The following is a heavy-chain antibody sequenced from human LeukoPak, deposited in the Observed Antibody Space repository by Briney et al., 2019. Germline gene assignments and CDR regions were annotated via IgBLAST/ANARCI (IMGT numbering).Heavy chain of an antibody. V-gene: IGHV4-39*07. CDR2: IYSRGST. CDR3: ARSPRGSGSSTLLGVAFDI. CDR1: GGSISSSNYY. Sequence: NPSETLSLTCIVSGGSISSSNYYWGWIRQSPGKGLEWIGSIYSRGSTYYNPSLKSRVIVSSDMSKNQFSLMLNSVTAADTAVYYCARSPRGSGSSTLLGVAFDIWGQGALVTVSS. J-gene: IGHJ3*02. D-gene: IGHD3-10*01.